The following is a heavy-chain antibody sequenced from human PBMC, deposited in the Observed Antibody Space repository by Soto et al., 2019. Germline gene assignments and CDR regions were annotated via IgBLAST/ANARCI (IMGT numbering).Heavy chain of an antibody. CDR1: GSTFRRYA. D-gene: IGHD6-13*01. CDR2: ISGSGGTT. Sequence: GGSLRLSCAAPGSTFRRYAMSWVRQAPGKGLEWVSGISGSGGTTYYADSVKGRLSISRDNSKNTLFLQMNSLRAEDTAVYYCAMEANSSSWINWFDPWGQGTQVTVSS. CDR3: AMEANSSSWINWFDP. J-gene: IGHJ5*02. V-gene: IGHV3-23*01.